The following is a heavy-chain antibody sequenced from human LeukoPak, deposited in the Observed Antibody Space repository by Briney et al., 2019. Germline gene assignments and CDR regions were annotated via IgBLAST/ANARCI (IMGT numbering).Heavy chain of an antibody. V-gene: IGHV3-23*01. CDR2: ISGSGVST. CDR1: GFTSSSYA. CDR3: AKCIGSERKGESDL. D-gene: IGHD1-26*01. J-gene: IGHJ5*02. Sequence: GGSLRLFCAACGFTSSSYAMIWVRQAPGKGLEWVSAISGSGVSTYYADSVKGRFTNSRDNSKNTLYLHMNSLRAEDTAVYYCAKCIGSERKGESDLWGQGHLVTVSS.